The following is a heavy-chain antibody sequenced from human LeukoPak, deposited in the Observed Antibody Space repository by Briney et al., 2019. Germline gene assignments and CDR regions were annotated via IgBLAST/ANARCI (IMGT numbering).Heavy chain of an antibody. J-gene: IGHJ3*02. Sequence: ASVKVSCKASGGTFSSYAISWVRQAPGQGLEWMGGIIPIFGTANYAQKFQVRVTITADKSTSTAYMELGSLRSEDAAVYYCASLTYYDILTGYSNGPDAFDIWGQGTMVTVSS. D-gene: IGHD3-9*01. CDR2: IIPIFGTA. V-gene: IGHV1-69*06. CDR1: GGTFSSYA. CDR3: ASLTYYDILTGYSNGPDAFDI.